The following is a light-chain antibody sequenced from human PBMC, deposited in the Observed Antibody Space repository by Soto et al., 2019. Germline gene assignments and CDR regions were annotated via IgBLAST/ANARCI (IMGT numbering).Light chain of an antibody. CDR1: QSVSSY. Sequence: EIMLKQSPATLSLSLGERATLSCRASQSVSSYLAWYQQKPGQAPRLLIYDASNRATGIPARFSGSGSGTDFTLTISSLEPEDFALYYCQHRSNWRWTFGQGTKVDIK. J-gene: IGKJ1*01. CDR2: DAS. V-gene: IGKV3-11*01. CDR3: QHRSNWRWT.